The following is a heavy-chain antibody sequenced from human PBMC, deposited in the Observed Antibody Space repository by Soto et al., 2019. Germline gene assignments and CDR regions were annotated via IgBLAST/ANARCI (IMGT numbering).Heavy chain of an antibody. V-gene: IGHV1-18*01. CDR1: GYTFTSYG. CDR3: ARGGKKCTDGVCSFYGVDV. J-gene: IGHJ6*02. CDR2: ISAYNGNT. D-gene: IGHD2-8*01. Sequence: QVQLVQSGAEVKKPGASVKVSCKASGYTFTSYGISWVRQAPGQGLEWMGWISAYNGNTNYAQKVQGRVTMTTDTSTSPADMELRSLRSDDTVVYYCARGGKKCTDGVCSFYGVDVWGQGTTVTVSS.